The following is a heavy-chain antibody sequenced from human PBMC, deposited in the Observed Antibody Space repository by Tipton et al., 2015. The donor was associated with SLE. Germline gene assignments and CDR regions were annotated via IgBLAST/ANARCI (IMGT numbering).Heavy chain of an antibody. J-gene: IGHJ6*03. CDR3: ARGGVSYMDV. D-gene: IGHD3-16*01. V-gene: IGHV3-66*02. CDR2: IYSGGST. Sequence: SLRLSCAASGFTVSSKYMSWVRQAPGKGLQWVSVIYSGGSTYYADSVNGRFTISRDNSKNTLYLQMNSLRAEDTAVYYCARGGVSYMDVWGKGTTVTVSS. CDR1: GFTVSSKY.